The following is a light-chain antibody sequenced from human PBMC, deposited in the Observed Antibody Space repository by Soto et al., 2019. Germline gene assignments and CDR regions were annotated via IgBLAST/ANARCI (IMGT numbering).Light chain of an antibody. CDR1: QSISSW. J-gene: IGKJ1*01. V-gene: IGKV1-5*01. Sequence: DIQMTQSPSTLSAFVEDRVTITCRASQSISSWLAWYQQKPGKAPELLIYAASTLQSGVPSRFSGSGSGTDFTLTISCLQSEDFATYYCQQYYIFPRTFGQGTKVDIK. CDR2: AAS. CDR3: QQYYIFPRT.